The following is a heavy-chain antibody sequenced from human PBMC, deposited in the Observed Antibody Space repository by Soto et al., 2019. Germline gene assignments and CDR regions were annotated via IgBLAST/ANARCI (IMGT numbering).Heavy chain of an antibody. V-gene: IGHV4-30-4*01. CDR2: IYYSGRT. CDR3: ATQRWYYDSSGYYYYYGMDV. Sequence: PSETLSVTCTVSCGSISSGDYYWSWSRQPPGEVLEWIGYIYYSGRTYYNPSLKSRVTISVDTSKNQFSLKLSSVTAADTAVYYCATQRWYYDSSGYYYYYGMDVWGQGTTVTVSS. CDR1: CGSISSGDYY. J-gene: IGHJ6*02. D-gene: IGHD3-22*01.